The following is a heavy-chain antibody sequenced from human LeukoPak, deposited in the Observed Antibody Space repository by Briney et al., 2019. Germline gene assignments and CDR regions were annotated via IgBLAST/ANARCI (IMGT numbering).Heavy chain of an antibody. CDR2: ISHNGGRT. CDR3: AKDREQQPTFFDY. J-gene: IGHJ4*02. Sequence: GGSLRLSCAASGFTFSSYAMSWVRQAPGKGLEWVSTISHNGGRTYYADSVKGRLTISRDNSKNTLYLQMNSLRADDTALYFCAKDREQQPTFFDYWGQGTLVTASS. D-gene: IGHD6-13*01. V-gene: IGHV3-23*01. CDR1: GFTFSSYA.